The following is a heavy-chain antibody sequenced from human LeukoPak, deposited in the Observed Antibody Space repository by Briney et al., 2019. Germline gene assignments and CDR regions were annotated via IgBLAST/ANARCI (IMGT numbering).Heavy chain of an antibody. CDR1: GGSINSKNYY. J-gene: IGHJ4*02. Sequence: SETLSLTCIVSGGSINSKNYYWGWIRQPPGRGLEWIGNIYNSGTTYYNPSLKSRVTISQDTSRNHFSLKLNSVTAADTAVYYCARVPYTAVDPGRFDFWGQGTLVTVSS. V-gene: IGHV4-39*07. D-gene: IGHD4-23*01. CDR2: IYNSGTT. CDR3: ARVPYTAVDPGRFDF.